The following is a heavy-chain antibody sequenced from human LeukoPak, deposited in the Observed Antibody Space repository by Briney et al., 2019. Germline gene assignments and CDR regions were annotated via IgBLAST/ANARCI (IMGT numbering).Heavy chain of an antibody. J-gene: IGHJ4*02. Sequence: GRSLRLSCAAAGFTFSSYDMHWVRQAPGKGLEWVAVIWYDGSNKYYADSVKGRFTISRDNSKNTLYLQMNSLRAEDTAVYYCAKDVSQAAGTDYWGQGTLVTVSS. CDR3: AKDVSQAAGTDY. D-gene: IGHD6-13*01. CDR1: GFTFSSYD. V-gene: IGHV3-33*06. CDR2: IWYDGSNK.